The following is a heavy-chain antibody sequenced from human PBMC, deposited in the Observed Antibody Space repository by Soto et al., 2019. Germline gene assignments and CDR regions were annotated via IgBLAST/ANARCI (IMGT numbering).Heavy chain of an antibody. J-gene: IGHJ4*02. CDR3: ARFCSGGSCSVDY. CDR1: GYTFTGYY. Sequence: GASVKVSCKASGYTFTGYYIHWVRQAPGQGVEWMGWINPNSGGTNYAQKFQGWVTMTRDTSISTAYMELSRLRSDDTAVYYCARFCSGGSCSVDYWGQGTLVTVSS. CDR2: INPNSGGT. D-gene: IGHD2-15*01. V-gene: IGHV1-2*04.